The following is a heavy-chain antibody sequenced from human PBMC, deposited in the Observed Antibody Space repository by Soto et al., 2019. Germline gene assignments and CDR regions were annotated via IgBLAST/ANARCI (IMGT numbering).Heavy chain of an antibody. J-gene: IGHJ5*02. CDR1: GFTFSSYA. D-gene: IGHD3-9*01. Sequence: GGSLRLSCAASGFTFSSYAVSWVRQAPGKGLEWVSAISGSGGSTYYADSVKGRFTISRDNSKNTLYLQMNSLRAEDTAVYYCAKDRELLLRYFDWLPSASNWFDPWGQGTLVTVSS. V-gene: IGHV3-23*01. CDR2: ISGSGGST. CDR3: AKDRELLLRYFDWLPSASNWFDP.